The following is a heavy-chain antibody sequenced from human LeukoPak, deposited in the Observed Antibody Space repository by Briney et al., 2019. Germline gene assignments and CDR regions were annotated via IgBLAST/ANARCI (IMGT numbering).Heavy chain of an antibody. J-gene: IGHJ6*03. D-gene: IGHD1-1*01. V-gene: IGHV3-7*01. CDR2: IKQDGSEK. CDR3: ARDHRGTYYYYYMDV. Sequence: GGSLRLSCAASGFTFSSYWMSWVRQAPGKGLEWVANIKQDGSEKYYVDSVKGRFTISRDSAKNSLYLQMNSLRAEDTAVYYCARDHRGTYYYYYMDVWGKGTTVTVSS. CDR1: GFTFSSYW.